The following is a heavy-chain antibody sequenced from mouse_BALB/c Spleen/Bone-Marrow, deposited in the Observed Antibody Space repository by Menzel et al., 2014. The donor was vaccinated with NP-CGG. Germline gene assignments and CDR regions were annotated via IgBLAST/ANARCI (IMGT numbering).Heavy chain of an antibody. J-gene: IGHJ4*01. CDR3: ARQITTVDYAMDY. CDR1: GYTFTSYW. D-gene: IGHD1-1*01. Sequence: QVQLQQSGAELAKPGASVKMSCKASGYTFTSYWMHWVKRRPGQGLEWIGYINPSTSYTEYNQKFKDKATLTADKSSSTAYMQLSSLTSEDSAVYYCARQITTVDYAMDYWGQGTSVTVSS. V-gene: IGHV1-7*01. CDR2: INPSTSYT.